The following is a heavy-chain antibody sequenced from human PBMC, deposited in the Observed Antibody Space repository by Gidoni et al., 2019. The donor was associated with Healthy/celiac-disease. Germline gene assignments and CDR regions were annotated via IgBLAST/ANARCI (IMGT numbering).Heavy chain of an antibody. CDR3: AKANLGREGPGDY. CDR1: GFTFDDYA. CDR2: ISWDGGST. V-gene: IGHV3-43D*03. Sequence: EVQLVESGGVVVQPGGSLRLSCASSGFTFDDYAMHWVRQAPGKGLEWVSLISWDGGSTYYADSVKGRFTISRDNSKNSLYLQMNSLRAEDTALYYCAKANLGREGPGDYWGQGTLVTVSS. J-gene: IGHJ4*02.